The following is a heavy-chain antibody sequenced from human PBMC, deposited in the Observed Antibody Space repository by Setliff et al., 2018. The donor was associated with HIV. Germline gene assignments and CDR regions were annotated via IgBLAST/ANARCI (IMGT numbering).Heavy chain of an antibody. D-gene: IGHD5-12*01. J-gene: IGHJ4*02. V-gene: IGHV4-59*08. CDR3: ARQVPIPGVAITPVDY. Sequence: PSETLSLTCTVSGDSIRGYYWSWIRQPPGKGLEWMGYVFYTGFAAYSPSLKSRLTISVDTSKSQFSLRLTSVTAADTAIYYCARQVPIPGVAITPVDYWGQGALVTVSS. CDR1: GDSIRGYY. CDR2: VFYTGFA.